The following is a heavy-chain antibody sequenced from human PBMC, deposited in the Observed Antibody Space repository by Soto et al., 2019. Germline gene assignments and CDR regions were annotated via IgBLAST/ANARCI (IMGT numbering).Heavy chain of an antibody. CDR2: ISTYNVNT. V-gene: IGHV1-18*01. J-gene: IGHJ3*01. D-gene: IGHD1-7*01. CDR3: ARVPGELHLLDAFDV. CDR1: GYTFTNYG. Sequence: QIQPVQSGGEVKKPGASVNVSCKASGYTFTNYGIGWVRQAPGQGLEWMGWISTYNVNTIYAQNFQDRVTMTTDTSTSTAYMELKSLTSDDTAVYYCARVPGELHLLDAFDVWGQGTMLTVSS.